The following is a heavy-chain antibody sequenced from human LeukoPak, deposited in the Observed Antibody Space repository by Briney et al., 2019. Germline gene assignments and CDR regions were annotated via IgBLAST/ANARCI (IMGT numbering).Heavy chain of an antibody. Sequence: PGGSLRLSCAASGFTFSSYSMNWVRQAPGKGLEWVSYISSSSNTMYYADFVKGRFTISRDNAKNSLYLQMNSLRAEDTAVYYCARRVALNAFDIWGQGTMVTVSS. D-gene: IGHD3-3*02. CDR1: GFTFSSYS. CDR2: ISSSSNTM. V-gene: IGHV3-48*01. J-gene: IGHJ3*02. CDR3: ARRVALNAFDI.